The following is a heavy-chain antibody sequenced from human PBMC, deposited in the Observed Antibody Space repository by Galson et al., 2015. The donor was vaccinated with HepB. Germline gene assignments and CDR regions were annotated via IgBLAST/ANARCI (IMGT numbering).Heavy chain of an antibody. J-gene: IGHJ5*02. CDR2: IYNSGNT. CDR3: ARAGIPGAGNWFDP. CDR1: GASISGYY. D-gene: IGHD6-13*01. V-gene: IGHV4-4*07. Sequence: ETLSLTCTVSGASISGYYWTWIRQPAGKGLEWIGRIYNSGNTKYNPSLKSRVTMSLDTSKNQFSLKVSSVTAADTAVYYCARAGIPGAGNWFDPWGQGILVTVSS.